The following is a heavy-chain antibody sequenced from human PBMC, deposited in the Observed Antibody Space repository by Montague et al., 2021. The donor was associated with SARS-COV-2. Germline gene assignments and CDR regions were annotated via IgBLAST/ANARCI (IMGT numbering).Heavy chain of an antibody. CDR2: INHRGTS. CDR1: GGSFSDYF. D-gene: IGHD3-22*01. J-gene: IGHJ4*02. V-gene: IGHV4-34*01. Sequence: SETLSLTCAVYGGSFSDYFWTWIRQPPGKRLEWIGEINHRGTSNYNPSFKSRVSISVDTSKNQFSLYLGSVTAADTAVYYCARGRQHFNMIAVVMTGGEYYFDYWGQGTLVTVSS. CDR3: ARGRQHFNMIAVVMTGGEYYFDY.